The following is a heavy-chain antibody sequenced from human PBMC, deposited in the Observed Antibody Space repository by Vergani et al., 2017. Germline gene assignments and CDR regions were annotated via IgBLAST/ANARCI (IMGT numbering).Heavy chain of an antibody. CDR3: ARPPPYSSGWYFQH. CDR1: GFTFDDYT. D-gene: IGHD6-19*01. CDR2: ISWDGGST. J-gene: IGHJ1*01. Sequence: EVQLVESGGVVVQPGGSLRLSCAASGFTFDDYTMHWVRQAPGKGLEWVSLISWDGGSTYYADSVKGRFTISRDNSKNSLYLQMNSLRTEDTALYYCARPPPYSSGWYFQHWGQGTLVTVSS. V-gene: IGHV3-43*01.